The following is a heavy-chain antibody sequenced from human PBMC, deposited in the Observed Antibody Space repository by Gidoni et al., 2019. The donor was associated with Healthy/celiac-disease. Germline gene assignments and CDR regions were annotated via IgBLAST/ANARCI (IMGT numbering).Heavy chain of an antibody. V-gene: IGHV4-59*01. CDR2: IDYSGST. CDR3: ARGGYCSSTSCYGGPYYYYYYMDV. D-gene: IGHD2-2*01. J-gene: IGHJ6*03. Sequence: QVQLQGSGPGLVKPSETLSLTCTVSGCSISSYYWRWIRQPPGKGLEWIGYIDYSGSTNYNPSLKSRVTISVDTSKNQFSLKLSSVTAADTAVYYCARGGYCSSTSCYGGPYYYYYYMDVWGKGTTVTVSS. CDR1: GCSISSYY.